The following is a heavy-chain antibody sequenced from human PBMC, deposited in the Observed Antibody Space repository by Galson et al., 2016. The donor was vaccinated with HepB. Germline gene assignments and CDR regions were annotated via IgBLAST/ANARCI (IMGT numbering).Heavy chain of an antibody. D-gene: IGHD1-1*01. CDR3: VKGGSTTWPPNWFDT. CDR1: GFMFNAYA. CDR2: LEGNGGRT. Sequence: SLRLSCAASGFMFNAYAMHWVRQAPGKGLEYVASLEGNGGRTQMANSVKGRFTISRDNSKNTVYLQMTRLTTEDTAVYHCVKGGSTTWPPNWFDTWGQGTRVIVSS. V-gene: IGHV3-64D*06. J-gene: IGHJ5*02.